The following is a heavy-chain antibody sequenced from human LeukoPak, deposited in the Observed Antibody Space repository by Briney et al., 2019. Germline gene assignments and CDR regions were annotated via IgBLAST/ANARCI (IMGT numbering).Heavy chain of an antibody. CDR2: ISYDGSNK. J-gene: IGHJ3*02. CDR3: ARDGSRSSGWYDAFDI. V-gene: IGHV3-30-3*01. D-gene: IGHD6-19*01. CDR1: GFTFSSYA. Sequence: PGGSLRLSCAASGFTFSSYAMSWVRQAPGKGLEWVAVISYDGSNKYYADSVKGRFTISRDNSKNTLYLQMNSLRAEDTAVYYCARDGSRSSGWYDAFDIWGQGTMVTVSS.